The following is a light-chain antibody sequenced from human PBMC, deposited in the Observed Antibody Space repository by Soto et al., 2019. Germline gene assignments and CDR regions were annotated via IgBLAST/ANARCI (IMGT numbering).Light chain of an antibody. Sequence: IQLTQSPSSLSASVGDRVTITCRASQGISSYLAWYQQKPGKAPKLLIYAASTLQSGVPSRFSGSGSGTDFTLTIGSLQPEDFATYYCQQLNSYRTCGQGTKVEIK. V-gene: IGKV1-9*01. CDR2: AAS. CDR1: QGISSY. J-gene: IGKJ1*01. CDR3: QQLNSYRT.